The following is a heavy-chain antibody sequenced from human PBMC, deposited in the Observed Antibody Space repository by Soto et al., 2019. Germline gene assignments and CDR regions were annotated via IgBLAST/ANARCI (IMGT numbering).Heavy chain of an antibody. CDR2: IKQDGSEK. CDR1: GFTFSSYW. V-gene: IGHV3-7*01. J-gene: IGHJ6*03. CDR3: ATYSKPYYYYYMDV. Sequence: GGSLRLSCAASGFTFSSYWMSWVRQAPGKGLEWVANIKQDGSEKYYVDSVKGRFTISRDNAKNSLYLQMNSLRAEDTAVYYCATYSKPYYYYYMDVWGKGTTVTVSS. D-gene: IGHD2-15*01.